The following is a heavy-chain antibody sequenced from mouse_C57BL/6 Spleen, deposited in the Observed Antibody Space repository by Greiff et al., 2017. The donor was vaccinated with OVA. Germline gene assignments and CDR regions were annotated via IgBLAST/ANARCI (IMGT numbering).Heavy chain of an antibody. J-gene: IGHJ2*01. CDR1: GYTFTSYW. Sequence: QVQLQQPGAELVKPGASVKLSCKASGYTFTSYWMQWVKQRPGQGLEWIGEIDPSDSYTNYNQKFKGKATLTVDTSSSTAYMQLSSLTSEDSAVYYCARYFYDCGSSPHYFDYWGQGTTLTVSS. D-gene: IGHD1-1*01. CDR2: IDPSDSYT. CDR3: ARYFYDCGSSPHYFDY. V-gene: IGHV1-50*01.